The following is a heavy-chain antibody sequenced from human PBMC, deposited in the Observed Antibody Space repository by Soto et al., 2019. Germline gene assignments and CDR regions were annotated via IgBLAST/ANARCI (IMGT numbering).Heavy chain of an antibody. D-gene: IGHD2-2*01. CDR1: GGSIRSNGDY. V-gene: IGHV4-31*03. J-gene: IGHJ5*02. CDR2: VYYTGNT. Sequence: SDTLSLTCTFSGGSIRSNGDYCTWIRQPPGQGLEWIAYVYYTGNTYYNPSLKSRLSISVDTSKNQFSLELRSVTAADTAVYYCARASLGYCSSTSCRSNWFDPWGQGTLVTVS. CDR3: ARASLGYCSSTSCRSNWFDP.